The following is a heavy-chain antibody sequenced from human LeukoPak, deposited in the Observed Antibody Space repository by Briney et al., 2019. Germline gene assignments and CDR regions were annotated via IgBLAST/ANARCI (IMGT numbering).Heavy chain of an antibody. CDR3: VKDKSPNDYYYYGMDV. J-gene: IGHJ6*02. CDR2: ISTNGGST. CDR1: GITFSSYA. Sequence: PGGSLRLSCSASGITFSSYAMHWVRQAPGKGLEYVSTISTNGGSTYYADSVKGRFTISRDNSKSTLYLRMSSLRAEDTAVYHCVKDKSPNDYYYYGMDVWGQGTTVTVSS. V-gene: IGHV3-64D*06.